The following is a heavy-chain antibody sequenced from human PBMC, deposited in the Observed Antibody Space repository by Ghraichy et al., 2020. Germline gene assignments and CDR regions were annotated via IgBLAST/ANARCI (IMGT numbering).Heavy chain of an antibody. CDR2: IKTDGSDT. Sequence: GESLNISCEASGFTFSSYWMHWVRQAPGKGLVWVSRIKTDGSDTNYADSVKGRFTISRDNAKNTLYLQMNSLRVEDTAVYYCARGEIWEQWDYYFDYWGQGTLVTVSS. V-gene: IGHV3-74*01. D-gene: IGHD3-16*01. J-gene: IGHJ4*02. CDR3: ARGEIWEQWDYYFDY. CDR1: GFTFSSYW.